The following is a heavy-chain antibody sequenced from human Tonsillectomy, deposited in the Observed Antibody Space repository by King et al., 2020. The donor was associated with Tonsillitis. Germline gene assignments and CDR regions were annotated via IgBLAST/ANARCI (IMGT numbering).Heavy chain of an antibody. J-gene: IGHJ3*02. V-gene: IGHV1-46*03. CDR1: GYTFSSFY. CDR3: CRDRVHCFGPLHHDAFDI. D-gene: IGHD3-3*01. Sequence: QLVQSGAEVKKPGASMKVSCKASGYTFSSFYMHWVRQAPGQGLEWMGIINPSDGSTTYAQKFQGRITVTRDTSTSTVYMELSSLRSDDTAVYYCCRDRVHCFGPLHHDAFDIWGQGTMVTVSS. CDR2: INPSDGST.